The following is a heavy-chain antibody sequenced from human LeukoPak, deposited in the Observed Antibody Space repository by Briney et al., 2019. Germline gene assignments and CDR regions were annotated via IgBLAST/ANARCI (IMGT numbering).Heavy chain of an antibody. CDR3: ARERSDCSGSACYSRNRNHSGLDV. CDR1: GYTCTSYD. D-gene: IGHD2-15*01. J-gene: IGHJ6*02. CDR2: MNPKSGNT. V-gene: IGHV1-8*01. Sequence: HGASVKVSCKASGYTCTSYDINWVRQATGQGLEWMGWMNPKSGNTGYAQKFQGRVTMTRNTSISKAYMELSSLRSEDTAVYYCARERSDCSGSACYSRNRNHSGLDVWGQGITVTVSS.